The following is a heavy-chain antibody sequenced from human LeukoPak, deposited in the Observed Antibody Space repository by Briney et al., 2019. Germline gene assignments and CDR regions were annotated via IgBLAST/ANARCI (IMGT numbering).Heavy chain of an antibody. D-gene: IGHD3-16*01. CDR3: ARPANLYYASDAFDI. CDR1: GYTFTSYG. Sequence: ASVKVSCKASGYTFTSYGISWVRQAPGQGPEWMGWISAYNGNTNYAQKLRGRVTMTTDTSTSTAYMELRSLRSDDTAVYYCARPANLYYASDAFDIWGQGTMVTVSS. J-gene: IGHJ3*02. CDR2: ISAYNGNT. V-gene: IGHV1-18*01.